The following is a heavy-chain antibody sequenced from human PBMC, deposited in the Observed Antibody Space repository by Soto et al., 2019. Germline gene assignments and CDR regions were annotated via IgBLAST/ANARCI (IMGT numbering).Heavy chain of an antibody. V-gene: IGHV3-74*01. J-gene: IGHJ5*02. CDR3: VRGSPTNLEDADTVASWFDP. Sequence: VLLVESGGGLVQPGGSLRLSCAASGFNFNFYWMHWVRQAPGKGLVWVSRINGDGSTADYADSVKGRFTISRDNAKNTLFLQMDGLRVEDTAVYYYVRGSPTNLEDADTVASWFDPWGQGTLVTVSS. CDR2: INGDGSTA. CDR1: GFNFNFYW. D-gene: IGHD5-12*01.